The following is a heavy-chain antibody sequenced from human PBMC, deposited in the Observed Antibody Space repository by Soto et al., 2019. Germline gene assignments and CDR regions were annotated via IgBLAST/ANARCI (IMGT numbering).Heavy chain of an antibody. J-gene: IGHJ4*02. V-gene: IGHV3-7*05. Sequence: GGSLRLSCVASGFTFSKFWMSWVRQAPGKGLECVATIKQDGSEKYYVDFVKGRFTISRDNAKNSLFLQMNYLRAEDTAVYYCASRYLEYCTSATCSAPYDYWGQGTLVTVSS. CDR3: ASRYLEYCTSATCSAPYDY. D-gene: IGHD2-2*01. CDR2: IKQDGSEK. CDR1: GFTFSKFW.